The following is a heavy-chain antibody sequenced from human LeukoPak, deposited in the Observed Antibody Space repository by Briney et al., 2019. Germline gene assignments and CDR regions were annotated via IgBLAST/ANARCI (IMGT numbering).Heavy chain of an antibody. V-gene: IGHV1-69*13. CDR1: GGTFSIYA. D-gene: IGHD2-15*01. CDR3: ARSRGSCYSCGDY. CDR2: IIPIFGTA. J-gene: IGHJ4*02. Sequence: SVKVSCKASGGTFSIYAISWVRQAPGQGLEWMGGIIPIFGTANYAQKFQGRVTITADESTSTAYMELSSLRSEDTAVYYCARSRGSCYSCGDYWGQRTLVTVSS.